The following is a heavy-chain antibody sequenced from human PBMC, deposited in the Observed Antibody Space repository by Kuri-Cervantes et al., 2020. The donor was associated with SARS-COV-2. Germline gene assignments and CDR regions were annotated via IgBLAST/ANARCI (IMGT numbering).Heavy chain of an antibody. CDR3: ARVRTYCSSTSCYTGYFQH. J-gene: IGHJ1*01. D-gene: IGHD2-2*02. V-gene: IGHV1-18*01. CDR1: GYTFTSYG. CDR2: ISAYNGNT. Sequence: ASVNVSCKASGYTFTSYGISWVRQAPGQGLEWMGWISAYNGNTNYAQKLQGRVTMTTDTSTSTAYMELRSLRSDDTAVYYCARVRTYCSSTSCYTGYFQHWGQGTLVTVSS.